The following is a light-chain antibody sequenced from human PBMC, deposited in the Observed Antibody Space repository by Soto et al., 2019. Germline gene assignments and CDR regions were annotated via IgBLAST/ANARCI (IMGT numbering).Light chain of an antibody. V-gene: IGKV3-15*01. J-gene: IGKJ4*01. CDR2: GVS. CDR3: QHYNNLPLT. CDR1: QSVRSD. Sequence: EIVLTQSPATLSWSPGERASLSGRASQSVRSDLAWYQHKPGLAPRLLIYGVSTRATGIPVRFSGSGSGTEFTLSISSLQSEDSAIYYCQHYNNLPLTFGGGTKVDIK.